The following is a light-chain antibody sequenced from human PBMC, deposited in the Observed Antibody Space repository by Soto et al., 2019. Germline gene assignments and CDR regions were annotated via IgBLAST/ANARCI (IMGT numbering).Light chain of an antibody. V-gene: IGKV1-39*01. CDR1: QSISTY. Sequence: DIQMTQSPTSLSASVGDRVTITCRASQSISTYLSWYQQKPGKAPKLLINAAGSLQSGVPSRFSGSGSGTDFTLTISSLQPEDFATYYCQQSYNTPAGTFGQGTQVDIK. CDR3: QQSYNTPAGT. CDR2: AAG. J-gene: IGKJ1*01.